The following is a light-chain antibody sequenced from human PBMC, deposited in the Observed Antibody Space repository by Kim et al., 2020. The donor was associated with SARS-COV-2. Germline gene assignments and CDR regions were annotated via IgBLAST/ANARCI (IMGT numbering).Light chain of an antibody. CDR2: KAS. J-gene: IGKJ2*01. Sequence: SASVGDRVPITCRASHSISSWLAWYQQKAGKAPKVLIYKASTLESGVPSRFSGSGAGTEFTLTISSLQPDDFATYYCQQYSNYPYTFGQGTKLEI. CDR3: QQYSNYPYT. CDR1: HSISSW. V-gene: IGKV1-5*03.